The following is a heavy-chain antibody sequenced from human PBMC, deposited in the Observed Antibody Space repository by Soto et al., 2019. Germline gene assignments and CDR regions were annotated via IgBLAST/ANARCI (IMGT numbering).Heavy chain of an antibody. J-gene: IGHJ4*02. CDR2: IYYSGST. Sequence: SETLSLTCTVSGGSISSGGYYWSWIRQHPGKGLEWIGYIYYSGSTYYNPSLKSRVTISVDTPKNQFSLRLNSVTAADTAVYYCGGGPNYYFFDYWGQGALVTVSS. CDR1: GGSISSGGYY. V-gene: IGHV4-31*03. CDR3: GGGPNYYFFDY. D-gene: IGHD3-10*01.